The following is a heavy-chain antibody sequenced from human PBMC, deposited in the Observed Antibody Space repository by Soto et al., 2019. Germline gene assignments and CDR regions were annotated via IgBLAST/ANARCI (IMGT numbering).Heavy chain of an antibody. J-gene: IGHJ6*03. CDR1: GFTFSSYA. CDR3: AKAGGAAYYYYYYMDV. D-gene: IGHD3-10*01. Sequence: GGSLRLSCAASGFTFSSYAMSWVRQAPGKGLEWVSAISGSGGSTYYADSVKGRFTISRDNSKNTLYLQMNSLRAEDTAVYYCAKAGGAAYYYYYYMDVWGKGTTVTVSS. CDR2: ISGSGGST. V-gene: IGHV3-23*01.